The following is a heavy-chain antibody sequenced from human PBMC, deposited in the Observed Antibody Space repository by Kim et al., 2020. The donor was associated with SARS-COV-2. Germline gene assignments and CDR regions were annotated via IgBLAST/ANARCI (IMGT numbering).Heavy chain of an antibody. CDR3: ARVLFGELFYSLGYYYYGMDV. CDR2: ISSSSSYI. J-gene: IGHJ6*02. Sequence: GGSLRLSCAASGFTFSSYSMNWVRQAPGKGLEWVSSISSSSSYIYYADSVKGRFTISRDNAKNSLYLQMNSLRAEDTAVYYCARVLFGELFYSLGYYYYGMDVWGQGTTVTVSS. V-gene: IGHV3-21*01. CDR1: GFTFSSYS. D-gene: IGHD3-10*02.